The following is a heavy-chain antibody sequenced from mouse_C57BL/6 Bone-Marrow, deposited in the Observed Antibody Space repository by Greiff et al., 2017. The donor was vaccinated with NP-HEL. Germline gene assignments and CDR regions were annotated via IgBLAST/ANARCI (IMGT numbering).Heavy chain of an antibody. CDR1: GYTFTSYW. D-gene: IGHD3-2*02. V-gene: IGHV1-53*01. J-gene: IGHJ2*01. CDR3: ARDSGYAFDY. CDR2: INPNNGGT. Sequence: QVQLQQPGTELVKPGASVKLYCKASGYTFTSYWMHWLKQRPGQGLEWIGNINPNNGGTNDNEKFKTKATLTVDKSSSTAYMQLSSLTSEDSAVDYCARDSGYAFDYWGQGTTLTVSS.